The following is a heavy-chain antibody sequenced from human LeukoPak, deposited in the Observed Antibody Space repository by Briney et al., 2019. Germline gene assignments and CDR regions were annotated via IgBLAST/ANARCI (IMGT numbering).Heavy chain of an antibody. J-gene: IGHJ5*02. CDR2: IKQDGSEK. D-gene: IGHD1-26*01. CDR1: GFSFSSYW. Sequence: GGSLRLSCAASGFSFSSYWMSWVRQAPGKGLEWVANIKQDGSEKYYVDSVKGRFTISRDNAKNSLYLQMNSLRAEDTAVYYCARDAEFDAIVGASNWFDPWGQGTLVTVSS. V-gene: IGHV3-7*01. CDR3: ARDAEFDAIVGASNWFDP.